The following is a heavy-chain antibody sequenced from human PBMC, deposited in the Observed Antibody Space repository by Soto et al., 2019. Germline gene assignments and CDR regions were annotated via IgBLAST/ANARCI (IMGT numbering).Heavy chain of an antibody. J-gene: IGHJ3*02. Sequence: PSETLSLTCTVSDDSFRGADYYWSWIRQPLGKGPEWIGYTYYNGDTKYNPALKSRVTMSVDTSKNQFSLRLSSVTAADTAVYFCARRVYSVVHDAFDIWGQGTMVTVSS. V-gene: IGHV4-61*08. D-gene: IGHD6-13*01. CDR2: TYYNGDT. CDR3: ARRVYSVVHDAFDI. CDR1: DDSFRGADYY.